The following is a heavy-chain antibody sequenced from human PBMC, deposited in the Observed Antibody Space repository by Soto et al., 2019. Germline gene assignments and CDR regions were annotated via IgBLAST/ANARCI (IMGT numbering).Heavy chain of an antibody. CDR3: ARGVPGVNLPPDAFAI. Sequence: PWGSLRLSCAASGFTFSSYEMNWVRQAPGKGLEWVSYISSSGSTIYYADSVKGRFTISRDNAKNSLYLQMNSLRAEDTAVYYCARGVPGVNLPPDAFAIWGQGTMVTV. V-gene: IGHV3-48*03. CDR1: GFTFSSYE. CDR2: ISSSGSTI. D-gene: IGHD3-10*01. J-gene: IGHJ3*02.